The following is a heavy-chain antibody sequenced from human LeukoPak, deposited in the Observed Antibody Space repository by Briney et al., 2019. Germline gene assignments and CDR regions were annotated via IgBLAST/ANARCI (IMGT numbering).Heavy chain of an antibody. Sequence: GSLRLSCAASGFTFSSYAMSWVRQAPGKGLEWVSAISGSGGSTYYADSVKGRFTISRDNSKNTLYLQMNSLRAEDTAVYYCAKGPPSYIVVAVAATPDWFDPWGQGTLVTVSS. CDR2: ISGSGGST. J-gene: IGHJ5*02. CDR3: AKGPPSYIVVAVAATPDWFDP. CDR1: GFTFSSYA. D-gene: IGHD2-15*01. V-gene: IGHV3-23*01.